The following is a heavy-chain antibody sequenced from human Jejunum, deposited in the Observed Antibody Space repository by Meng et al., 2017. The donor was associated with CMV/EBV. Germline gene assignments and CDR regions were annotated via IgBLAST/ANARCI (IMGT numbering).Heavy chain of an antibody. CDR3: TRRIVGATYVDY. J-gene: IGHJ4*02. CDR1: GYTFNDYY. V-gene: IGHV1-2*02. CDR2: ISPNSGGT. D-gene: IGHD1-26*01. Sequence: CKASGYTFNDYYIQWVRQAPGQGPEWMGWISPNSGGTNYAQKFQGRVTMTRDTSISTAYMELNRLRSDDTAVYYCTRRIVGATYVDYWGQGTLVTVSS.